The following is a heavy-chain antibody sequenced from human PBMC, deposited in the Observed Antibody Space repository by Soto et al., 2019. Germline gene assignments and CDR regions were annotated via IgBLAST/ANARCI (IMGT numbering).Heavy chain of an antibody. D-gene: IGHD5-18*01. Sequence: ASVKVSCKASGGTFSSYAISWVRQAPGQGLEWMGGIIPIFGTANYAQKFQGRVTITADESTSTAYMELSSLRSEDTAVYYCARDRGSYGSHYYYYGMDVWGQGTTVTVSS. CDR2: IIPIFGTA. CDR3: ARDRGSYGSHYYYYGMDV. V-gene: IGHV1-69*13. J-gene: IGHJ6*02. CDR1: GGTFSSYA.